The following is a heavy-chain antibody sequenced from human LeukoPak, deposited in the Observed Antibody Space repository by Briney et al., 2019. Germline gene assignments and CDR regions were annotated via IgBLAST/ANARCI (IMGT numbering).Heavy chain of an antibody. CDR3: ARGGYSGYDPGLDN. V-gene: IGHV3-13*04. J-gene: IGHJ4*02. CDR2: IDTAGDT. Sequence: GGSLGLSCAASGFIISSYDIHWVRQVTGKGLEWVSAIDTAGDTYYSGSVKGRFTISRENAKNSLYLQMNSLRAGDTAVYYCARGGYSGYDPGLDNWGQGTLVTVSS. D-gene: IGHD5-12*01. CDR1: GFIISSYD.